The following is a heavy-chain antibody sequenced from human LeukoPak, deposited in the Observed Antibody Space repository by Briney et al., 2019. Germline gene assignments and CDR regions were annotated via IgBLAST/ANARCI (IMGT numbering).Heavy chain of an antibody. D-gene: IGHD3-16*01. J-gene: IGHJ4*02. V-gene: IGHV4-59*01. CDR1: GGSISSYY. CDR3: ARGLRFSYLDY. Sequence: PSETLSLTCTVSGGSISSYYWSWIRQPPGKGLEWIGYIYYSGSTNYNPSLKSRATISVDTSKNQFSLKLSSVTAADTAVYYCARGLRFSYLDYWGQGTLVTVSS. CDR2: IYYSGST.